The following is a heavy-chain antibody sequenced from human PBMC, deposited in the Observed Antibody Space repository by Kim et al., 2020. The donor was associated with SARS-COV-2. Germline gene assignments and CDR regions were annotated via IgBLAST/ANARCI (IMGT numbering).Heavy chain of an antibody. D-gene: IGHD3-3*02. J-gene: IGHJ6*02. V-gene: IGHV4-34*01. CDR3: ARDHLWSGYSGGMDV. Sequence: SETLSLTCAVYGGSFSGYYWSWIRQPPGKGLEWIGEINHSGSTNYNPSLKSRVTISVDTSKNQFSLKLSSVTAADTAVYYCARDHLWSGYSGGMDVWGQGTTVTVSS. CDR2: INHSGST. CDR1: GGSFSGYY.